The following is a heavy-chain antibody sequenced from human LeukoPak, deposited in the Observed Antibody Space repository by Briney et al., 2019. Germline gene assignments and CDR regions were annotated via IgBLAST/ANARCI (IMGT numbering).Heavy chain of an antibody. J-gene: IGHJ4*02. D-gene: IGHD3-10*01. CDR3: ARARITKNYYYGSGSYPDY. CDR2: ISSSSYI. CDR1: GFTFSSYA. V-gene: IGHV3-21*01. Sequence: PGGSLRLSCAASGFTFSSYAMSWVRQAPGKGLEWVSSISSSSYIYYADSVKGRFTISRDNAKNSLYLQMNSLRAEDTAVYYCARARITKNYYYGSGSYPDYWGQGTLVTVSS.